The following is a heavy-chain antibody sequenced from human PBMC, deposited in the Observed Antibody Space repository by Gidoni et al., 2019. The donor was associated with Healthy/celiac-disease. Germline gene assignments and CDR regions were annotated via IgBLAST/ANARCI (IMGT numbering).Heavy chain of an antibody. V-gene: IGHV4-38-2*02. Sequence: QVQLQESGPGLVTPSETLSLTCTVSVYSISSGSYWGWLRQPPGKGLEWIGRIYHTGSGDYNPSLGSRVTMSGDTSKNQFSLKLSSVTAADTAVYYCARVPIAAAGSWFDPWGQGTLVTVSS. J-gene: IGHJ5*02. CDR3: ARVPIAAAGSWFDP. D-gene: IGHD6-13*01. CDR1: VYSISSGSY. CDR2: IYHTGSG.